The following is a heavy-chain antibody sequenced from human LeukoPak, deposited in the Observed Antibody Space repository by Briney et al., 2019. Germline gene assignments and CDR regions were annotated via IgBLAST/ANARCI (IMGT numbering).Heavy chain of an antibody. CDR3: AKPPSPYYYDSSGPPLDY. CDR2: ISGSGGST. D-gene: IGHD3-22*01. CDR1: GFTFSSYA. J-gene: IGHJ4*02. V-gene: IGHV3-23*01. Sequence: PGGSLRLSCAASGFTFSSYAMSWVRQAPGKGLEWVSAISGSGGSTYYADSVKGRFTISRDNSKNTLYLQMNSLRAEDTAVYYCAKPPSPYYYDSSGPPLDYWGQGTLVTVSS.